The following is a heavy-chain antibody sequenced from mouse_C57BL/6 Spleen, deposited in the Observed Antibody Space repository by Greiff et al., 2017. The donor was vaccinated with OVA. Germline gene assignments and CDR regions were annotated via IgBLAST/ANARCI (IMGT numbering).Heavy chain of an antibody. V-gene: IGHV1-82*01. CDR2: IYPGGGDT. J-gene: IGHJ3*01. Sequence: QVQLQQSGPELVKPGASVKISCKASGYAFSSSWMNWVKQRPGKGLEWIGRIYPGGGDTNYNGKFKGKATLTADKSSSTAYMQLSSLTSEDSAVYFCARSGLNWDENAYWGQGTLVTVSA. D-gene: IGHD4-1*01. CDR3: ARSGLNWDENAY. CDR1: GYAFSSSW.